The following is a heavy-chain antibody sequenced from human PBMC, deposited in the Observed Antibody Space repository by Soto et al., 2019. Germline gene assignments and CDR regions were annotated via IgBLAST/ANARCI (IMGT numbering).Heavy chain of an antibody. CDR1: GFTFDDYA. J-gene: IGHJ2*01. V-gene: IGHV3-9*01. CDR2: ISWNSGSI. Sequence: EVQLVESGGGLVQPGRSLRLSCAASGFTFDDYAMHWVRQAPGKGLEWVSGISWNSGSIGYADSVKGRFTISRDNAKNSLYLQMNSLRAEDTALYYCAKISCSGGSCYLPKDLWYFDLWGRGTLVTVSS. CDR3: AKISCSGGSCYLPKDLWYFDL. D-gene: IGHD2-15*01.